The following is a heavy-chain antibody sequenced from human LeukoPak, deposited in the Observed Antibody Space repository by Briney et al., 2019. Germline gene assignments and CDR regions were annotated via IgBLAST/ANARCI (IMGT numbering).Heavy chain of an antibody. Sequence: GGSLRLSCAASGFTVSSNYMSWVRQAPGKGLEWVSVIYSGGSTYYADSVKGRFTISRDNSKNTLYLQMNSLRAEDTAVYYCARGDPHGYGGYGLFDYWGQGTLVTVSS. J-gene: IGHJ4*02. CDR2: IYSGGST. CDR3: ARGDPHGYGGYGLFDY. D-gene: IGHD5-12*01. CDR1: GFTVSSNY. V-gene: IGHV3-53*01.